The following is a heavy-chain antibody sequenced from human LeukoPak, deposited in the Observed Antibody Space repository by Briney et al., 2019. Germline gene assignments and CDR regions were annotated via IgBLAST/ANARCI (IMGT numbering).Heavy chain of an antibody. CDR2: IWYDGSNK. CDR1: GFTFSSYG. J-gene: IGHJ6*02. V-gene: IGHV3-33*01. CDR3: ARDLIDSSGGQFYYYYYGMDV. D-gene: IGHD6-19*01. Sequence: GGSLRLSCAASGFTFSSYGMHWVRQAPGKGLEWVAVIWYDGSNKYYADSVKGRFTISRDNSKNTLYLQMNSLRAEDTAVYYCARDLIDSSGGQFYYYYYGMDVWGQGTTVTVSS.